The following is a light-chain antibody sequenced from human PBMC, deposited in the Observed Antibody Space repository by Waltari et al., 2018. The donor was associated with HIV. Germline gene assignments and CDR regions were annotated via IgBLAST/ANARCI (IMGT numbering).Light chain of an antibody. CDR1: QNVDSG. CDR2: KAS. J-gene: IGKJ2*01. V-gene: IGKV1-5*03. Sequence: IQMTQSPSILSAFVGDRVTITPRASQNVDSGLAWYQQRPGRAPKLLIYKASTLEDGVPARFTGRGSETNFTLTINSLHPDDFAPYYCQQYNSDFYTFGLGTRLDLK. CDR3: QQYNSDFYT.